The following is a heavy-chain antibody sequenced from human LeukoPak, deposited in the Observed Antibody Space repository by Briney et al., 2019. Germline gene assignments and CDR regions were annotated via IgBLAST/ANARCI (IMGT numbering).Heavy chain of an antibody. Sequence: PSETLSLTCTVSGGSISSHYWSWIRQPPGKGLEWIGYIYYGGSTNYNPSLKSRVTISVDTSKNQSSLELSSVTAADTAVYYCARDIAEGIWGHYFDYWGQGTLVTVSS. J-gene: IGHJ4*02. CDR2: IYYGGST. D-gene: IGHD3-16*01. CDR1: GGSISSHY. V-gene: IGHV4-59*11. CDR3: ARDIAEGIWGHYFDY.